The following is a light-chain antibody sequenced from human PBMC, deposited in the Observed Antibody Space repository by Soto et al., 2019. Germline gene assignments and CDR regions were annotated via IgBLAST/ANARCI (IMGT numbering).Light chain of an antibody. CDR3: LSFTTTSTHV. Sequence: QSAPTQPASLSGTPGQSITISCTGTSSDIGAYDYVSWFQQHPGKAPKLMISEVNNRPSGVSNRFSGSKSGNTAYLTISGLQVEDEAESFCLSFTTTSTHVFGTGTKVPVL. CDR2: EVN. J-gene: IGLJ1*01. V-gene: IGLV2-14*01. CDR1: SSDIGAYDY.